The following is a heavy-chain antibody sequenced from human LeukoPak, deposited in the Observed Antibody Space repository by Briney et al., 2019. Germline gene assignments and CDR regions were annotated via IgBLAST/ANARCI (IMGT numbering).Heavy chain of an antibody. D-gene: IGHD3-22*01. Sequence: PSETLSLTCTVSGGSISSYYWSWIRQPPGKGLEWIGYIYYSGSTNYNPSLKSRVTISVDTSKNQFSLRLSSVTAADTAVYYCATDLEENYYDSSGYFSIPWGQGTLVTVSS. V-gene: IGHV4-59*12. CDR3: ATDLEENYYDSSGYFSIP. J-gene: IGHJ5*02. CDR2: IYYSGST. CDR1: GGSISSYY.